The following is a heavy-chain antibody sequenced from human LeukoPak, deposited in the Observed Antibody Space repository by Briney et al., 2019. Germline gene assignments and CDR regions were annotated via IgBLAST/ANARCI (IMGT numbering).Heavy chain of an antibody. J-gene: IGHJ4*02. V-gene: IGHV7-4-1*02. D-gene: IGHD6-6*01. CDR1: GYTFISYV. CDR3: ARAHSYSTSSLPGY. CDR2: INTNTGNP. Sequence: EASVKVSCKASGYTFISYVMTWVRQAPGQGLEWMGWINTNTGNPTYAQGLTGRFVFSLDTSVSTAYPQISSLKAEDTAVYYCARAHSYSTSSLPGYWGQGTLVTVSS.